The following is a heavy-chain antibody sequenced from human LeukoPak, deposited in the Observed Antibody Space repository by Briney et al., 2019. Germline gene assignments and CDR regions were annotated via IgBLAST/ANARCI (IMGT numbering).Heavy chain of an antibody. CDR2: TSSDGNNQ. D-gene: IGHD1-26*01. CDR1: GPISALFS. J-gene: IGHJ3*01. V-gene: IGHV3-30*04. CDR3: ARLFLGIYQHSFDF. Sequence: GGSLRLSCVVFGPISALFSIEGVCQAPDKGLEWVSVTSSDGNNQYYADSVKGRFTISKDNSRDTVYLRLRSLRAAERAVCYFARLFLGIYQHSFDFWGHGTFVTVSS.